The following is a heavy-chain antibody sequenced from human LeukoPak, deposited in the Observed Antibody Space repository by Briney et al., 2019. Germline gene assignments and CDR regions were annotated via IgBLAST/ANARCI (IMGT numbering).Heavy chain of an antibody. J-gene: IGHJ4*02. Sequence: SETLSLTCTVSGGSLSSGDYYWSWIRQPPGKGLEWIGCIYYSGSTYYNPSLKSRVTISVDTSKNQFSLKLSSVTAADTAVYYCAGDAHDSSGQPYYFDYWGQGTLVTVSS. CDR3: AGDAHDSSGQPYYFDY. D-gene: IGHD3-22*01. CDR1: GGSLSSGDYY. CDR2: IYYSGST. V-gene: IGHV4-30-4*01.